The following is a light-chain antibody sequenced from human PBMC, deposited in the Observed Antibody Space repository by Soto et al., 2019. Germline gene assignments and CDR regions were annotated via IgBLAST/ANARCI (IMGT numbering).Light chain of an antibody. J-gene: IGKJ1*01. CDR2: DAY. CDR3: QQYTSYSWT. V-gene: IGKV1-5*01. Sequence: PSTLSASLVDIVAITCVASQSISSWLAWYQQKPGKAPKLLIYDAYILESGVPSRFSGSGSGTEFTLTISSLQPDDLATYYCQQYTSYSWTFGQGTKVDIK. CDR1: QSISSW.